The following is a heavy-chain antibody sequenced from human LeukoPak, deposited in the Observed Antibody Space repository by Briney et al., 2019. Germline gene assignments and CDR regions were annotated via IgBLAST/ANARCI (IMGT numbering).Heavy chain of an antibody. CDR2: MYHTGST. CDR1: GASVSSGGYY. V-gene: IGHV4-30-2*06. CDR3: ATDKGGSYYLTIDY. J-gene: IGHJ4*02. D-gene: IGHD1-26*01. Sequence: SQTLSLTCTVSGASVSSGGYYWSWIRQSPGKGLEWIGYMYHTGSTYYNPSLKGRVTISLDRSKNQFSLKLTSVTVADTAVYFCATDKGGSYYLTIDYWGQGTLLTVSS.